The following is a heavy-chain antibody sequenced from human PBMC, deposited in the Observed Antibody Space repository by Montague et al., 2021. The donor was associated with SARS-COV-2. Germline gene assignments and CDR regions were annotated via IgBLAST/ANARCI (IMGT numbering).Heavy chain of an antibody. Sequence: SETLSLTCTVSGGSISSSSYYWGWIRQPPGKGLEWIGSIYYSGSTYYNPSLKSRVTISVDTSKNQFSLKLSSVTAADTAVYYCARDQGYNWNYYYYYGMDVRGQGTTVTVSS. V-gene: IGHV4-39*07. CDR3: ARDQGYNWNYYYYYGMDV. J-gene: IGHJ6*02. D-gene: IGHD1-20*01. CDR2: IYYSGST. CDR1: GGSISSSSYY.